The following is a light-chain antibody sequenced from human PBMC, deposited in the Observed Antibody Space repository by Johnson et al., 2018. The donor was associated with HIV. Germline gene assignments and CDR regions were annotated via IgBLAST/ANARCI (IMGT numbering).Light chain of an antibody. CDR3: GTWDSSLSAAV. Sequence: QSVLTQAPSVSAAPGQKVTISCSGSSSNIGNNYVSWYRQLPGTAPKLLIYENNKRPSGIPDRFSGSKSGTSATLGITGLQTGDEADYYCGTWDSSLSAAVFGTGTKVTVL. V-gene: IGLV1-51*02. J-gene: IGLJ1*01. CDR2: ENN. CDR1: SSNIGNNY.